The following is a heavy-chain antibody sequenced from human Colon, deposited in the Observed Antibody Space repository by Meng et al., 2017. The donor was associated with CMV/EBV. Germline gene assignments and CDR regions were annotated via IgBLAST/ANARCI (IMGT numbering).Heavy chain of an antibody. Sequence: GGSLRLSCAASGFIFSKYAMNWFRQAPGKGLEWVSSISASGGDTYYSDSVKGRFIISRDNSENALYLQMNSLRGDDTAVYYCAPTTLPDVTYWGQGALVTVSS. CDR3: APTTLPDVTY. V-gene: IGHV3-23*01. CDR1: GFIFSKYA. D-gene: IGHD1-1*01. J-gene: IGHJ4*02. CDR2: ISASGGDT.